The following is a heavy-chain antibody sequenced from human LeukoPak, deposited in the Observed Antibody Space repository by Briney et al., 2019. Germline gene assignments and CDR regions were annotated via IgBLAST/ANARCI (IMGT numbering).Heavy chain of an antibody. CDR3: ARAPSYSSSTYRWFDP. V-gene: IGHV1-8*03. D-gene: IGHD6-13*01. Sequence: ASVKVSCKASGYTFTSYDINWVRQDTGQGLEWMGWMNPNSGNTGYAQKFQGRVTITRNTSISTAYMELSSLRSEDTAVYYCARAPSYSSSTYRWFDPWGQGTLVTVSS. J-gene: IGHJ5*02. CDR2: MNPNSGNT. CDR1: GYTFTSYD.